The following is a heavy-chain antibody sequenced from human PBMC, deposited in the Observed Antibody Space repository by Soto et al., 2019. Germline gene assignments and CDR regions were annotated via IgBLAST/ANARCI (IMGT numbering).Heavy chain of an antibody. V-gene: IGHV4-31*03. J-gene: IGHJ5*02. CDR3: ARGVLYGDNWFDP. CDR2: IYYSGST. D-gene: IGHD4-17*01. Sequence: PSETLSLTCTVSGGSISSGGYYWSWIRQHPGKGLEWIGYIYYSGSTYYNPSLKGRVTISVDTSKNQFSLKLSSVTAEDTAVYYCARGVLYGDNWFDPWGQGTLVTVSS. CDR1: GGSISSGGYY.